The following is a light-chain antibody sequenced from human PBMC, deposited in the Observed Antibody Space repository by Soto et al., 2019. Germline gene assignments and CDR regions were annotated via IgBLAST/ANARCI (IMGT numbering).Light chain of an antibody. Sequence: DIQLTQSPSFPSTPIVESVTITCPASQVISTSLAWYQVKPGKDPKLLIYAASTLESGVPSRFSATVSGTEFSLTITSLQTEEFATYYCQQLFDSPITFGQGTRLEIK. CDR1: QVISTS. CDR3: QQLFDSPIT. V-gene: IGKV1-9*01. J-gene: IGKJ5*01. CDR2: AAS.